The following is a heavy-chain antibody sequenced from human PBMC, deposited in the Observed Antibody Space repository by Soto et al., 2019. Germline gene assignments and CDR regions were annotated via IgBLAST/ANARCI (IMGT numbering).Heavy chain of an antibody. CDR1: GGSISSGGYY. Sequence: SETLSLTCTVSGGSISSGGYYWGWIRQHPGKGLEWIGYIYYSGSTYYNPSLKSRVTISVDTSKNQFSLKLSSVTAADTAVYYCARDMSGLHYFDYWGQGTLVTVSS. CDR3: ARDMSGLHYFDY. J-gene: IGHJ4*02. V-gene: IGHV4-31*03. D-gene: IGHD5-18*01. CDR2: IYYSGST.